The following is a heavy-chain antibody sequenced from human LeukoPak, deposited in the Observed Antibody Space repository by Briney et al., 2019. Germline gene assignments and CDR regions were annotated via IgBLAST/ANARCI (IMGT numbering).Heavy chain of an antibody. CDR1: GVTFSSYA. J-gene: IGHJ4*02. CDR2: ISGSGGST. CDR3: AKGPGPYYYGSGTFDY. Sequence: GGSLRLSCAASGVTFSSYAMSWVRQAPGKGLEWVSAISGSGGSTYYADSVKGRFTISRDNSKNTLYLQMNSLRAEDTAVYYCAKGPGPYYYGSGTFDYWGQGTLVTVSS. D-gene: IGHD3-10*01. V-gene: IGHV3-23*01.